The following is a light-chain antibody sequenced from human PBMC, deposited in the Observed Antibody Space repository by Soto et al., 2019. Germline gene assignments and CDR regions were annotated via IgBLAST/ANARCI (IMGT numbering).Light chain of an antibody. CDR1: SSDVGGYEY. J-gene: IGLJ2*01. Sequence: QSVLTQPASVSGSPGQSITISCTGTSSDVGGYEYVSWYQQHPGKAPKLMIYEVSKRPSGVPDRFSGSKSGNTASLTISGLQAEDEADYYCCSYAGSYTFVVFGGGTNLTVL. CDR2: EVS. CDR3: CSYAGSYTFVV. V-gene: IGLV2-11*01.